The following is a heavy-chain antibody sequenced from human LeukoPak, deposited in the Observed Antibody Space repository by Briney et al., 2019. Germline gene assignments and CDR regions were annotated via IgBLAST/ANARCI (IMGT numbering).Heavy chain of an antibody. CDR2: ISYDGSNK. J-gene: IGHJ4*02. CDR3: ARDDGYGDAYFDY. V-gene: IGHV3-30*04. Sequence: GRSLRLSCAASGFTFSSYTMHWVRQAPGKGLEWVAVISYDGSNKYYADSVKGRFTISRDNSKNTLYLQMNSLRVEDTAVYYCARDDGYGDAYFDYWGQGTLVTVSS. D-gene: IGHD4-17*01. CDR1: GFTFSSYT.